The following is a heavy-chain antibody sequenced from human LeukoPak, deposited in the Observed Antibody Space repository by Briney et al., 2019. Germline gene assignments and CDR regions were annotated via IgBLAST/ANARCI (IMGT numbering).Heavy chain of an antibody. J-gene: IGHJ4*02. V-gene: IGHV1-8*01. CDR1: GYTFTNYD. CDR2: MNPNSGNS. CDR3: AREGLDY. Sequence: ASVKVSCKASGYTFTNYDINGVRQATGQGLEWMGYMNPNSGNSAYAQKFQGRVTITTDASISTASMELSGLRSEDTALYYCAREGLDYWGQGTLVTVSS.